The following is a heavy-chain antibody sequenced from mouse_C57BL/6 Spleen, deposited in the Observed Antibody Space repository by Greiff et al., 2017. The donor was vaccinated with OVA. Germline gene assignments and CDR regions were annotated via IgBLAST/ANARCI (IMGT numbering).Heavy chain of an antibody. J-gene: IGHJ4*01. CDR2: IYPGDGDT. CDR1: GYAFSSYW. D-gene: IGHD2-4*01. V-gene: IGHV1-80*01. CDR3: ARCDYDGYYAMDY. Sequence: QVHVKQSGAELVKPGASVKISCKASGYAFSSYWMNWVKQRPGKGLEWIGQIYPGDGDTNYNGKFKGKATLTADKSSSTAYMQLSSLTSEDSAVYFCARCDYDGYYAMDYWGQGTSVTVSS.